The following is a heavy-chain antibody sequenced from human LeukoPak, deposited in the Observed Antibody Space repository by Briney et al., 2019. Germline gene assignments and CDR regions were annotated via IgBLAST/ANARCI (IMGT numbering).Heavy chain of an antibody. D-gene: IGHD2-2*01. V-gene: IGHV4-31*03. CDR3: ARRYCSSTSCLNPTRGPYYYYMDV. J-gene: IGHJ6*03. Sequence: PSETLSLTCTVSAGSSGSGGYYWSWIRQHPGKGLEWIGYIYYSGSTYYNPSLKSRVTISVDTSKNQFSLKLSSVTAADTAVYYCARRYCSSTSCLNPTRGPYYYYMDVWGKGTTVTVSS. CDR1: AGSSGSGGYY. CDR2: IYYSGST.